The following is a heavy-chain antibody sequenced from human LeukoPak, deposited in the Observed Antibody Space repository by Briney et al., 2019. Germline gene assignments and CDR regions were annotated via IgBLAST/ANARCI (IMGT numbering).Heavy chain of an antibody. D-gene: IGHD3-10*01. CDR1: GGSISSYC. Sequence: SETLSLTCTVSGGSISSYCWSWVRQPPGKGLEWIGYIFTSGSTDYNPSLKSRVTISVDTSKNQFSLKLSSVTAADTAVYYCAREVFYGSGSYPAWFDPWGQGTLVTVSS. V-gene: IGHV4-4*09. CDR2: IFTSGST. CDR3: AREVFYGSGSYPAWFDP. J-gene: IGHJ5*02.